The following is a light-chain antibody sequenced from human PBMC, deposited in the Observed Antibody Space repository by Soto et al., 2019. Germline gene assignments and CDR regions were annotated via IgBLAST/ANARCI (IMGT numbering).Light chain of an antibody. V-gene: IGLV2-14*01. J-gene: IGLJ1*01. CDR1: SSDVGGYDY. Sequence: SALTQPASVSGSPGQSITISCTGTSSDVGGYDYVSWYQQHPGKAPKLIIYEVSNRPSGISNRFSGSKSGNTASLTISGLQAEDEADYYCTSYTSSSARVFGTGTKVTAL. CDR2: EVS. CDR3: TSYTSSSARV.